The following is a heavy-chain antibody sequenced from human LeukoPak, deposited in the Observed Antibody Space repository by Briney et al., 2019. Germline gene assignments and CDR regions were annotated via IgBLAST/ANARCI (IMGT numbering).Heavy chain of an antibody. Sequence: GVTLSFSCAGYAFTFEDYAMDWLRQAPGQGLVGFSGISWNSGSIGYADSVKGRFTISRDNAKNSLYLQMNSLRAEDTAFYYCAKAHEFYSNNWYADYWGQGTLVTVSS. CDR1: AFTFEDYA. V-gene: IGHV3-9*01. D-gene: IGHD6-13*01. CDR3: AKAHEFYSNNWYADY. J-gene: IGHJ4*02. CDR2: ISWNSGSI.